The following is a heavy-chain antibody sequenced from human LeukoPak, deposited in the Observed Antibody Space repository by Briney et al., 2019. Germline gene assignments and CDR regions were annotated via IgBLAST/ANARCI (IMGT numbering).Heavy chain of an antibody. Sequence: PGGSLRLSCAASGFTFSDHYMDWVRQAPGKGLEWVGRTRNKANSYTTEYAASVKGRFTISRDDSKNSLYLQMNSLKTEDTAVYYCVKEGTTDYWGQGTLVTGSS. CDR2: TRNKANSYTT. V-gene: IGHV3-72*01. J-gene: IGHJ4*02. CDR1: GFTFSDHY. CDR3: VKEGTTDY. D-gene: IGHD4-11*01.